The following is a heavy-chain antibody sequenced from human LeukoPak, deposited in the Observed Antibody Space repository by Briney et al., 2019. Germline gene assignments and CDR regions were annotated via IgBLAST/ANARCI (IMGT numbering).Heavy chain of an antibody. D-gene: IGHD6-19*01. V-gene: IGHV4-59*01. J-gene: IGHJ5*02. CDR1: GGSISSYY. Sequence: SGTLSLTCTVSGGSISSYYWSWIRQPPGKGLEWIGYIYYSGSTNYNPSLKSRVTISVDTSKNQFSLKLSSVTAADTAVYYCGRGHGWRGANWFDPWGQGTLVTVSS. CDR2: IYYSGST. CDR3: GRGHGWRGANWFDP.